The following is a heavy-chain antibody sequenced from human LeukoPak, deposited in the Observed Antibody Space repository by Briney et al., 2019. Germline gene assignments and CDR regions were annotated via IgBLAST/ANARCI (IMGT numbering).Heavy chain of an antibody. CDR1: GFTVSSNY. J-gene: IGHJ4*02. CDR2: IYSGGST. CDR3: AKDHYGDYGALDY. V-gene: IGHV3-53*01. D-gene: IGHD4-17*01. Sequence: GGSLRLSCAASGFTVSSNYMSWVRQAPGKGLEWVSVIYSGGSTYYADSVKGRFTISRDNSKNTLYLQMNSLRAEDTAVYYCAKDHYGDYGALDYWGQGTLVTVSS.